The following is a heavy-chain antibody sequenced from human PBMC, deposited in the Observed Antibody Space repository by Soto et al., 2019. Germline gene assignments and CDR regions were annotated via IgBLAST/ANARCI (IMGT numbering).Heavy chain of an antibody. CDR1: GYTFTSYA. D-gene: IGHD2-15*01. CDR2: INAGNGNT. Sequence: QVQLVQSGAEVKKPGASVKVSCKASGYTFTSYAMHWVRQAPGQRLEWMGWINAGNGNTKYSQKFQGRVTITRDTSASTAYMERSSLRSEDTAVYYCARAWDIVVVVAATSYFSYWGQGTLVTVSS. CDR3: ARAWDIVVVVAATSYFSY. V-gene: IGHV1-3*01. J-gene: IGHJ4*02.